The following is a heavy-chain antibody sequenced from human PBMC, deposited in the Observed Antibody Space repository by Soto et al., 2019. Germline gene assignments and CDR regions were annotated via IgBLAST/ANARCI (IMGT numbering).Heavy chain of an antibody. J-gene: IGHJ4*02. CDR1: GYTFTSYW. CDR3: ARRAYSTEDLNY. Sequence: GESLKISCEGSGYTFTSYWIAWVRQMPGKGLEWMGIIFPGDSDTRYNPSFQGQVTISADKSIRTAYLQWSSLKASDTALYYCARRAYSTEDLNYWGQGTPVTVSS. CDR2: IFPGDSDT. V-gene: IGHV5-51*01. D-gene: IGHD6-13*01.